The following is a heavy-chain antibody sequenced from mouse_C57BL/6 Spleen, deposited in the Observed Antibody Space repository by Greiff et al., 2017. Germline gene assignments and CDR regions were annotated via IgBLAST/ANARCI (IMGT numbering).Heavy chain of an antibody. CDR3: ARGEGDITTVVAFDY. J-gene: IGHJ2*01. CDR2: IYPGDGDT. Sequence: QVQLQQSGPELVKPGASVKISCKASGYAFSSSWMNWVKQRPGKGLEWIGRIYPGDGDTNYNGKFKGKATLTADKSSSTAYMQLSSLTSEDSAVYFCARGEGDITTVVAFDYWGQGTTLTVSS. V-gene: IGHV1-82*01. CDR1: GYAFSSSW. D-gene: IGHD1-1*01.